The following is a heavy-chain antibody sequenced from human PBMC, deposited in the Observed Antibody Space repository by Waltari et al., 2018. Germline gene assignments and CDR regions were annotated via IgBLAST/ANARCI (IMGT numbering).Heavy chain of an antibody. Sequence: VQSGAEVMKPGASVKVSCKVSRNVITEHFIHWLRQVPGQGLEWRGWGKPRGGATNFAQRYRGRISVTWDTSLSTSYLGLSGLRSDDTAIYYCAREYCGGECRLFDFWGQGTLVTVSS. D-gene: IGHD2-21*01. CDR2: GKPRGGAT. CDR1: RNVITEHF. J-gene: IGHJ4*02. CDR3: AREYCGGECRLFDF. V-gene: IGHV1-2*02.